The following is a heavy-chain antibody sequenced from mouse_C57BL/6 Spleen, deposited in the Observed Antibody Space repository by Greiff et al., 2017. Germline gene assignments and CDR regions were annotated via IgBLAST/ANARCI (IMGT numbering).Heavy chain of an antibody. CDR2: IYPGSGDT. CDR1: GYTFTSYG. D-gene: IGHD2-13*01. J-gene: IGHJ2*01. Sequence: QVQLQQSGAELVRPGASVKLSCTASGYTFTSYGMRWVKQRPGQGLEWIGEIYPGSGDTYYDEKFKGKATLTADKSSSTAYLELRSLTSEDSAVYFCAREADFWGRGQSTTGTVA. CDR3: AREADFWG. V-gene: IGHV1-81*01.